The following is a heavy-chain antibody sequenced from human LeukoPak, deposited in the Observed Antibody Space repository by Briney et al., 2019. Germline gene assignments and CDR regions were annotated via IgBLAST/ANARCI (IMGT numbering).Heavy chain of an antibody. Sequence: PSETLSLTCTVSGGSISSYYWSWVRQPAGKGLEWIGYIYHSGSTYYNPSLKSRVTISVDTSKNQFSLKLSSGTAADTAVYYCARSRDIVAAGSNWGQGTLVTVSS. CDR3: ARSRDIVAAGSN. CDR2: IYHSGST. D-gene: IGHD6-13*01. J-gene: IGHJ4*02. V-gene: IGHV4-4*09. CDR1: GGSISSYY.